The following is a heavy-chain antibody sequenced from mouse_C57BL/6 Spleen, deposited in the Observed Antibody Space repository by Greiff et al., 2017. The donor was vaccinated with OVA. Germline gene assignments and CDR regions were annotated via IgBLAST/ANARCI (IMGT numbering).Heavy chain of an antibody. CDR3: AREGYYEYDGYYFDY. CDR2: IYPGDGDT. D-gene: IGHD2-4*01. J-gene: IGHJ2*01. V-gene: IGHV1-82*01. Sequence: QVQLQQSGPELVKPGASVKISCKASGYAFSSSWMNWVKQRPGKGLEWIGRIYPGDGDTNYNGKFKGKATLTADKSSSTAYMQLSSLTSEDSAGYFCAREGYYEYDGYYFDYWGQGTTLTVSS. CDR1: GYAFSSSW.